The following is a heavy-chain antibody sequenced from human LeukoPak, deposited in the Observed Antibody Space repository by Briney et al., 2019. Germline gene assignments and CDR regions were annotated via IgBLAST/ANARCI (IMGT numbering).Heavy chain of an antibody. J-gene: IGHJ4*02. Sequence: GGSLRLSCAASGFTFSSYSMNWVRQAPGKGLEWVSSISSSSSYIYYADSVKGRFTISRDNAKNSLYLQMNSLRAEDTAVYYCARAGATYYDILTGYYRDGYFDYWGQGTLVTVSS. CDR1: GFTFSSYS. CDR2: ISSSSSYI. CDR3: ARAGATYYDILTGYYRDGYFDY. V-gene: IGHV3-21*01. D-gene: IGHD3-9*01.